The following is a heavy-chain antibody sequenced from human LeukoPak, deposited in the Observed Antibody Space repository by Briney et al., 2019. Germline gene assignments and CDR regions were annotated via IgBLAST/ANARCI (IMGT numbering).Heavy chain of an antibody. CDR2: IYYSGST. V-gene: IGHV4-39*07. CDR3: ARGLELLRRVHWFDP. CDR1: GGSISSSSYY. Sequence: TSETLSLTCTVSGGSISSSSYYWGWIRQPPGKGLEWIGSIYYSGSTYYNPSLKSRVTISVDTSKNQFSLKLSSVTAADTAVYYCARGLELLRRVHWFDPWGQGTLVTVSS. J-gene: IGHJ5*02. D-gene: IGHD1-7*01.